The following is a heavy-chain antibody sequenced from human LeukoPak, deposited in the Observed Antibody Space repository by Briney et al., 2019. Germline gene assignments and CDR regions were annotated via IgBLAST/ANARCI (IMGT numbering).Heavy chain of an antibody. CDR3: AKDISPASYYYGMDV. Sequence: GGSLRLSCAASGFTFSSYAMSWDRQAPGKGLEWVSVISGSGGSTYYADSVKGRFTISRDNSKNTLFLQMNSLSAEDTAVYYCAKDISPASYYYGMDVWGQGTTVTVSS. V-gene: IGHV3-23*01. CDR1: GFTFSSYA. CDR2: ISGSGGST. J-gene: IGHJ6*02.